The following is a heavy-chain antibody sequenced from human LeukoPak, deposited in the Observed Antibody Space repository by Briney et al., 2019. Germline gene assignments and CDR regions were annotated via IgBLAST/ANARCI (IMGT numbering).Heavy chain of an antibody. Sequence: GASVKVSCKASGYTFTSYGISWVRQAPGQGLEWMGWISAYNGNTNYAQKLQGRVTMTTDTSTSTAYMELRSLRSDDTAVYYCARDRFRRGITMVRGVPRLDYWGQGTLVTVSS. D-gene: IGHD3-10*01. CDR3: ARDRFRRGITMVRGVPRLDY. CDR2: ISAYNGNT. J-gene: IGHJ4*02. CDR1: GYTFTSYG. V-gene: IGHV1-18*01.